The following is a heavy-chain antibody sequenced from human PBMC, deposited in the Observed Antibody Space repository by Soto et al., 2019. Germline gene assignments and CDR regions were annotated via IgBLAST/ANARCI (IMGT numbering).Heavy chain of an antibody. D-gene: IGHD3-10*01. CDR2: SYYSGST. CDR3: ARKVMDGALAGAGSFDY. Sequence: AETLSLTCTVSGGSITSGGYYWSWIRQPPGKGLEWIGYSYYSGSTNYNPSLKSRVTISVDTSDNQFSLKLSSVTAADTAVYYCARKVMDGALAGAGSFDYWGQGTLVTVSS. J-gene: IGHJ4*02. CDR1: GGSITSGGYY. V-gene: IGHV4-61*08.